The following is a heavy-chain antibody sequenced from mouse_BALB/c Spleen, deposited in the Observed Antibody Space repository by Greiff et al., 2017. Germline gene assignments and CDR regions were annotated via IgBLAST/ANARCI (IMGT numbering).Heavy chain of an antibody. Sequence: EVQLVESGGGLVQPGGSRKLSCAASGFTFSSFGMHWVRQAPEKGLEWVAYISSGSSTIYYADTVKGRFTISRDNPKNTLFLQMTSLRSEDTAMYYCARDGYDEDFDYWGQGTTLTVSS. CDR1: GFTFSSFG. J-gene: IGHJ2*01. CDR3: ARDGYDEDFDY. V-gene: IGHV5-17*02. D-gene: IGHD2-2*01. CDR2: ISSGSSTI.